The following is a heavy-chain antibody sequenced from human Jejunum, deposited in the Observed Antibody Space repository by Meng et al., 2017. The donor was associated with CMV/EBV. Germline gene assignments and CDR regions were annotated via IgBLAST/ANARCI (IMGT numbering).Heavy chain of an antibody. V-gene: IGHV4-38-2*02. D-gene: IGHD3-3*01. Sequence: VSGYSISSGYYWGWIRQSQGKGLEWIGTMFHGGSTNYNPSLKSRVTILLDPSKNQLSLNLSSVTAADTAVYYCARASIYYYHVDVWGPGTTVTVSS. J-gene: IGHJ6*02. CDR2: MFHGGST. CDR3: ARASIYYYHVDV. CDR1: GYSISSGYY.